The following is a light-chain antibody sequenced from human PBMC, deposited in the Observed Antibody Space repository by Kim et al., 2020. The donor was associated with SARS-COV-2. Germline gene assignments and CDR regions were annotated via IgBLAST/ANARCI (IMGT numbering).Light chain of an antibody. V-gene: IGLV3-21*04. CDR1: KMDDKS. CDR2: FDA. J-gene: IGLJ2*01. CDR3: QVLDTVGDHRVV. Sequence: PGKTARSSWGETKMDDKSVTCYQQKPGQAPVLVMYFDADRPSGIPERFSGSNSGNTATLTISRVEAADEADYYCQVLDTVGDHRVVFGGGTQLTVL.